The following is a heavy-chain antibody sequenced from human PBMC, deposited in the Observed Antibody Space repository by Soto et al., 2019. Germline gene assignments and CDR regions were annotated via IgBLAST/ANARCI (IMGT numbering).Heavy chain of an antibody. CDR3: ARRAGNRRGYPIDS. CDR2: IYYSGST. D-gene: IGHD5-18*01. Sequence: QVQLQESGPGLVKPSQTLSLTCAVSGGSIRSDGSYWTWIRQLPGGGLEWIGYIYYSGSTSYNPSLESRASISVDSSENQFSLRLTSVTAADTAVYHCARRAGNRRGYPIDSWGQGTLVTVSS. J-gene: IGHJ4*02. V-gene: IGHV4-31*11. CDR1: GGSIRSDGSY.